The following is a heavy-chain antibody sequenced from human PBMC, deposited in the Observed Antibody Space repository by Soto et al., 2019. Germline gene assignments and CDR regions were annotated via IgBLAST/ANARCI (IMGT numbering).Heavy chain of an antibody. J-gene: IGHJ4*02. Sequence: QVQLQQWGAGLLKPSETLSLTCAVYGGSFSGYYWTWIRQPPGTGLEWIGEINHSGSTNYNPSLKTRVTISIDTSKNQFPLKRTTVTAADTAVYYGARDKITSLFDYWCQGTLVTLSS. CDR3: ARDKITSLFDY. CDR2: INHSGST. V-gene: IGHV4-34*01. CDR1: GGSFSGYY. D-gene: IGHD3-10*01.